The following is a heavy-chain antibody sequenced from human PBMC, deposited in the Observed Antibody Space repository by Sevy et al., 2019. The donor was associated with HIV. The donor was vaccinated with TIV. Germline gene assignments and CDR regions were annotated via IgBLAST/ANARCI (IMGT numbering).Heavy chain of an antibody. V-gene: IGHV4-59*13. CDR1: GGSISNYY. CDR2: IYYSGGT. Sequence: SENLSLTCTISGGSISNYYWSWIRQAPGKGLEWIGYIYYSGGTNYNPSLKSRVTISVDTSKNQFSLKLSSVTAADTAVYYCARDKKNWNDGWFDPWGQGTLVTVSS. J-gene: IGHJ5*02. CDR3: ARDKKNWNDGWFDP. D-gene: IGHD1-1*01.